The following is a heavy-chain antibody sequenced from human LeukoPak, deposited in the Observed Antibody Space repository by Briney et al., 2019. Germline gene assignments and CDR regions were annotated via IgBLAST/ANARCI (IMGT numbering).Heavy chain of an antibody. CDR3: TRHVADSSGYYSDY. D-gene: IGHD3-22*01. CDR1: GFTFSSYA. Sequence: GGSLRLSCAASGFTFSSYAMSWVRQASGKGLEWVGRIRSKANSYATAYAASVKGRFTISRDDSKNTAYLQMNSLKTEDTAVYYCTRHVADSSGYYSDYWGQGTLVTVSS. CDR2: IRSKANSYAT. V-gene: IGHV3-73*01. J-gene: IGHJ4*02.